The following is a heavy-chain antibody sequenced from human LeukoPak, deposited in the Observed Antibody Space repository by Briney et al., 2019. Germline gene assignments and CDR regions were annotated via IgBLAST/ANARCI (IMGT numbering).Heavy chain of an antibody. V-gene: IGHV4-4*07. CDR2: IYTSGSI. Sequence: PSETLSLTCTVSGGSISGYYWSWIRQPPGKRLEWIGRIYTSGSINHNPSLKSRVTMSVDTSKNQFSLKLSSVTAADTAVYYCATLRDGYEFDYWGQGTLVTVSS. D-gene: IGHD5-24*01. CDR1: GGSISGYY. J-gene: IGHJ4*02. CDR3: ATLRDGYEFDY.